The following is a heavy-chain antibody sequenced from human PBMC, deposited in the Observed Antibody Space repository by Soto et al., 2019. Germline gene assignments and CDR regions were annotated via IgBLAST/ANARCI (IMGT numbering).Heavy chain of an antibody. J-gene: IGHJ5*02. CDR3: ARVIAAAGTHWFDP. CDR1: GGSFSGYY. D-gene: IGHD6-13*01. V-gene: IGHV4-34*01. Sequence: SETLSLTCAVYGGSFSGYYWSWIRQPPGKGLEWIGEINHSGSTNYNPSLKSRVTISVDTSKNQFSLKLSSVTAADTAVYYCARVIAAAGTHWFDPWGQGTLVTVSS. CDR2: INHSGST.